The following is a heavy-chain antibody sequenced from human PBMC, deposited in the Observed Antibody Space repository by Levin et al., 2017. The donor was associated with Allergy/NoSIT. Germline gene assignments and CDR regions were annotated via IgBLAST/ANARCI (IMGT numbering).Heavy chain of an antibody. CDR3: ARGDGYCSGGSCHWYYGMDV. Sequence: GESLKISCKASGYTFTSYDINWVRQATGQGLEWMGWMNPNSGNTGYAQKFQGRVTMTRNTSISTAYMELSSLRSEDTAVYYCARGDGYCSGGSCHWYYGMDVWGQGTTVTVSS. J-gene: IGHJ6*02. V-gene: IGHV1-8*01. CDR2: MNPNSGNT. CDR1: GYTFTSYD. D-gene: IGHD2-15*01.